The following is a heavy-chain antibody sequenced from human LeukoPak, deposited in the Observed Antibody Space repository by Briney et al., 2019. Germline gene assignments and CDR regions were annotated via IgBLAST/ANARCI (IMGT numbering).Heavy chain of an antibody. CDR2: IYYSGST. V-gene: IGHV4-61*01. CDR1: GGSVSSGSYY. CDR3: ARAAGGELPDY. J-gene: IGHJ4*02. D-gene: IGHD3-16*01. Sequence: SETLSLTCTVSGGSVSSGSYYWSWIRQPPGKGLEWIGYIYYSGSTNYNPSLKSRVTISVDTSKNQFSLKLSSVTAADTAVYYCARAAGGELPDYWGQGTLVTVSS.